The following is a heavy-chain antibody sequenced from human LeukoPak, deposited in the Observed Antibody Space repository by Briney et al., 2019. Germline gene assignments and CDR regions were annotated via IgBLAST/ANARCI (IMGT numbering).Heavy chain of an antibody. CDR3: ARGEMSIAGHIDY. CDR2: IIPIFGTA. Sequence: SVKVSCKASGGTFSSYAISWVRQAPGQGLEWMGGIIPIFGTANYAQKFQGRVTITADESTSTAYMELSSLRSEDTAVYYCARGEMSIAGHIDYWGQGTLVTVSS. D-gene: IGHD6-6*01. J-gene: IGHJ4*02. CDR1: GGTFSSYA. V-gene: IGHV1-69*01.